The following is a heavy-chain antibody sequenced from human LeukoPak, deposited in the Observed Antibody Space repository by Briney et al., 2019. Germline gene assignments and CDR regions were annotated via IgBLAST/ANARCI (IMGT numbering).Heavy chain of an antibody. V-gene: IGHV3-7*01. D-gene: IGHD5-18*01. CDR2: IKQDGSEK. Sequence: GGSLRLSCAASGFTFSNYWMSWVRQAPGKGLEWVANIKQDGSEKYYVDSVKGRFTISRHNAKNSLYLQMNSLRAEDTAVYYCARVSYGYGYFDYWGQGTLVTVSS. J-gene: IGHJ4*02. CDR1: GFTFSNYW. CDR3: ARVSYGYGYFDY.